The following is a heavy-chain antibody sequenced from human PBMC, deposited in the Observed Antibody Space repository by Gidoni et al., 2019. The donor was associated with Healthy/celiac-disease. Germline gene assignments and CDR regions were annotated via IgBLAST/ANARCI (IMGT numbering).Heavy chain of an antibody. J-gene: IGHJ6*02. CDR3: ARGSGSYYNVYDYGMDV. CDR2: IIPIFGTA. V-gene: IGHV1-69*01. D-gene: IGHD3-10*01. CDR1: GGTFSSYA. Sequence: QVQLVQSGAEVKKPGSSVKVSCKASGGTFSSYAISWVRQAPGQGLEWMGGIIPIFGTANYAQKFQGRVTITADESTSTAYMELSSLRSEDTAVYYCARGSGSYYNVYDYGMDVWGQGTTVTVSS.